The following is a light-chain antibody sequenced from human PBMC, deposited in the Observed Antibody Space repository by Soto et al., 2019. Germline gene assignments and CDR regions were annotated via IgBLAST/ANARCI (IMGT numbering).Light chain of an antibody. CDR2: DAS. CDR1: QSASSY. V-gene: IGKV3-11*01. CDR3: QQYGRSRLT. Sequence: EIVRTPSPSTLSEYPRERATLSCSSSQSASSYLAWYQQKPGQAPRLLIYDASNRATGIPARFSGSGSGTDFTLTISSLEPEDFAVYYCQQYGRSRLTVGGGSKVDI. J-gene: IGKJ4*01.